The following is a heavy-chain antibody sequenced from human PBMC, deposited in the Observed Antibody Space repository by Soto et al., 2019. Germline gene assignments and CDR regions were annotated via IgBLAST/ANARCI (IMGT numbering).Heavy chain of an antibody. CDR1: GYTFTDYY. V-gene: IGHV1-2*04. J-gene: IGHJ3*02. Sequence: QVQLAQSGAEVKNPGASVKVSCKASGYTFTDYYIHWLRQAPAQGLEWMGWINPNSGDTKYAQKFQDWATMTRDTSISTTYMELSRLTSDDTALYYCARGPSHGAFDIWGQGTIITVSS. CDR2: INPNSGDT. CDR3: ARGPSHGAFDI.